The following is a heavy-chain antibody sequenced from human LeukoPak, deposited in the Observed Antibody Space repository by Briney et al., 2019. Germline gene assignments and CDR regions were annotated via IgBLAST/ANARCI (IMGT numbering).Heavy chain of an antibody. J-gene: IGHJ4*02. D-gene: IGHD3-10*02. V-gene: IGHV3-74*01. Sequence: GGSLRLSCVASGFTFSGYWMHWVRQAPGMGLVWVSRLNSDGTTINYADSVKGRFTISRDNAKNTVYLQMSGLRDDNTALYFCVRGAGGPRNYVLDYWGQGALVSVSS. CDR2: LNSDGTTI. CDR3: VRGAGGPRNYVLDY. CDR1: GFTFSGYW.